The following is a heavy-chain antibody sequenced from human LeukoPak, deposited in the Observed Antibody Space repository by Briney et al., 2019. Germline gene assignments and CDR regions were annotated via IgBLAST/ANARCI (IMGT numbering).Heavy chain of an antibody. CDR1: GFTFSTYA. J-gene: IGHJ4*02. CDR2: INSNRYYI. V-gene: IGHV3-23*01. CDR3: AKSMTGSYYGSRDF. Sequence: GGSLRLSCAASGFTFSTYAMNWVRQAPGRGMEWVSGINSNRYYIYSSASVTARFTLSRDNSNNTLSLQMNSLRAEHTAVYYCAKSMTGSYYGSRDFWGQGTLVTVSS. D-gene: IGHD1-26*01.